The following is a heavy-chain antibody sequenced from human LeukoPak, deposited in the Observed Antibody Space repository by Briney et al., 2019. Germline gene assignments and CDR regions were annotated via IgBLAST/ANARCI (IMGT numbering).Heavy chain of an antibody. D-gene: IGHD3-22*01. J-gene: IGHJ4*02. Sequence: GGSLRLSCAASGFTFSSYGMHWVRQAPGKGLEWVAVISYDGSNKYYADSVKGRFTISRDNSKNTLYLQMNSLRAEDTAVYYCAKGLYYYDSSGYYWDSVDYWGQGTLVTVSS. CDR1: GFTFSSYG. CDR3: AKGLYYYDSSGYYWDSVDY. V-gene: IGHV3-30*18. CDR2: ISYDGSNK.